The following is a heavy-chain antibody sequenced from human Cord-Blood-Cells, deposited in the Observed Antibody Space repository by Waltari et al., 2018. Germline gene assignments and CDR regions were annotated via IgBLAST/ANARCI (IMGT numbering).Heavy chain of an antibody. CDR1: GFTFSSYG. V-gene: IGHV3-33*01. J-gene: IGHJ4*02. CDR2: IWYDGRKK. CDR3: ARSKLGELSLSDY. D-gene: IGHD3-16*02. Sequence: QVQLVESGGGVVQPGRSLRLSCAASGFTFSSYGMHWVRQAPGKGLEWVAVIWYDGRKKYYADPGKGRFTISRDNSKNTLYLQMNSLRAEDTAVYYCARSKLGELSLSDYWGQGTLVTVSS.